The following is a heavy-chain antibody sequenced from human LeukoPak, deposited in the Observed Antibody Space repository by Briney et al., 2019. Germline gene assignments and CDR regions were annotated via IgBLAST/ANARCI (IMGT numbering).Heavy chain of an antibody. D-gene: IGHD4-17*01. V-gene: IGHV3-21*01. CDR3: ARFGDYGDYFSGVDY. Sequence: TGGSLRLSCAASGFTFSSYSMNWVRQAPGKGLEWVSSISSSSSYIYYADSVKGRFTISRDNAKNSLYLQMNSLRAEDTAVYYCARFGDYGDYFSGVDYWGQGTLVTVSS. J-gene: IGHJ4*02. CDR1: GFTFSSYS. CDR2: ISSSSSYI.